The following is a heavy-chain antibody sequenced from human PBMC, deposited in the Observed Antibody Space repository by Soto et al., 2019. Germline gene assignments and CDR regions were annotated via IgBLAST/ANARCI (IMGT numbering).Heavy chain of an antibody. Sequence: GGSLRLSCAASGFTFSSYGMHWVRQAPGKGLEWVAVISYDGSNKYYADSVKGRFTISRGNSKNTLYLQMNSLRAEDTAVYYCAKDQPYCGGDCPPGYWGQGALVTVPS. D-gene: IGHD2-21*02. CDR1: GFTFSSYG. CDR2: ISYDGSNK. V-gene: IGHV3-30*18. CDR3: AKDQPYCGGDCPPGY. J-gene: IGHJ4*02.